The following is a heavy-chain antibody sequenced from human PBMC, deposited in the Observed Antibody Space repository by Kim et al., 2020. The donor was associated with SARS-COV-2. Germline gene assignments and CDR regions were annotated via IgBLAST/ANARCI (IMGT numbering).Heavy chain of an antibody. Sequence: STDYADSVNGRFTISRDNYKNTLYLQRNSLRAEDTAVYYCAKVWMWNFDLWGRGTLVTVSS. V-gene: IGHV3-23*01. D-gene: IGHD3-3*01. CDR3: AKVWMWNFDL. CDR2: ST. J-gene: IGHJ2*01.